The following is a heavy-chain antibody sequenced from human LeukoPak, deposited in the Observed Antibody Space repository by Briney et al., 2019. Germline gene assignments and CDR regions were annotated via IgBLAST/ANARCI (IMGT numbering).Heavy chain of an antibody. J-gene: IGHJ4*02. CDR1: GFTFSSYA. Sequence: GGSLRLSCAASGFTFSSYAMHWVRQAPGKGLEWVAVISYDGSNKYYADSVKGRFTISRDNSKNTLYLQMNSLRAEDTAVYYCARDGTADYWGQGTLVTVSS. CDR2: ISYDGSNK. V-gene: IGHV3-30*04. D-gene: IGHD1-26*01. CDR3: ARDGTADY.